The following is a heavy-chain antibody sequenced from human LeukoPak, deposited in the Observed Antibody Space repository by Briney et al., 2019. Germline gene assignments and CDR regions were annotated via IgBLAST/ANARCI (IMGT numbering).Heavy chain of an antibody. CDR1: GGSFSGYY. D-gene: IGHD6-19*01. V-gene: IGHV4-59*01. Sequence: SETLSLTCAVYGGSFSGYYWSWIRQPPGKGLEWIGYTYYSGSTNYNPSLKSRVTISVDTSKNQFSLKLSSVTAADTAVYYCARGYSSGWYVDYYYYGMDVWGQGTTVTVSS. CDR2: TYYSGST. CDR3: ARGYSSGWYVDYYYYGMDV. J-gene: IGHJ6*02.